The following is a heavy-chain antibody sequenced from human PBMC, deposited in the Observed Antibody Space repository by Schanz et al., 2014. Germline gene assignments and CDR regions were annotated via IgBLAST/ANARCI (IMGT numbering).Heavy chain of an antibody. CDR3: ARDRRNADLDY. V-gene: IGHV3-72*01. CDR1: GFTFSAYY. D-gene: IGHD1-1*01. Sequence: EVQLVESGGGLVQPGGSLRLSCAASGFTFSAYYMDWVRQAPGKGLEWVGRTRNRANNYFTEYAASVKGRFTISRDDSKNSLCLQMSSLKSEDTALYYCARDRRNADLDYWGQGTLVTVSS. CDR2: TRNRANNYFT. J-gene: IGHJ4*02.